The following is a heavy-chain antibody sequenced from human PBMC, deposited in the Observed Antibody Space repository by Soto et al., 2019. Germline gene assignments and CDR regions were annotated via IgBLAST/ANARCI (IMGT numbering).Heavy chain of an antibody. Sequence: EVQLLESGGGLVQPGGSLRLCCAASGFTVTSYAMSWVRQAPGKGLEWVSVISGDGGTSYYADSVRGRFTISRDFSKNTVILQMNSLRAEDRVIYYCAIDSIYSNSRFEHWGQGTLVTVSS. J-gene: IGHJ4*02. V-gene: IGHV3-23*01. CDR1: GFTVTSYA. CDR3: AIDSIYSNSRFEH. CDR2: ISGDGGTS. D-gene: IGHD4-4*01.